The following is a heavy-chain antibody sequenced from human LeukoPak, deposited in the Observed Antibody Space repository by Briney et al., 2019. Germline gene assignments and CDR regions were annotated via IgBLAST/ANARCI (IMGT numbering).Heavy chain of an antibody. D-gene: IGHD3-22*01. CDR2: ISGSGGST. CDR1: GFTFSSYA. Sequence: GGSLRLSCAASGFTFSSYAMSWVRQAPGKGLEWVSAISGSGGSTYYADSVKGRFTISRDNSNNTLYLQMNSLRAEDTAVYYCARGRTYYYDSSGYFDYWGQGTLVTVSS. V-gene: IGHV3-23*01. CDR3: ARGRTYYYDSSGYFDY. J-gene: IGHJ4*02.